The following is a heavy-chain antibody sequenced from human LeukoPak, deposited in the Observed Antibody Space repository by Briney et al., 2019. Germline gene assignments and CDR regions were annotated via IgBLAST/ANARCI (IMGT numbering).Heavy chain of an antibody. CDR3: TTAPHSSSFPPRQ. D-gene: IGHD6-6*01. CDR2: ISGSGSSI. J-gene: IGHJ4*02. V-gene: IGHV3-21*01. Sequence: GGSLRLSCVASEFTFSAYGMSWVRQAPGTGLEWVSSISGSGSSIHYKESVRGRFTISRDNSGNSIYLQMNSLRAEDTAVYYCTTAPHSSSFPPRQWGQGTLVTVSS. CDR1: EFTFSAYG.